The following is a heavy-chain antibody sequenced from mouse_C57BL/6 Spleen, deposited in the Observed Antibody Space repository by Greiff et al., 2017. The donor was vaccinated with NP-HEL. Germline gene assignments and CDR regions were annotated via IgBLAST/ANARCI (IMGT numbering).Heavy chain of an antibody. J-gene: IGHJ1*03. D-gene: IGHD2-3*01. CDR3: ARSLDGYSPYFDV. V-gene: IGHV7-3*01. Sequence: EVKLMESGGGLVQPGGSLSLSCAASGFTFTDYYMSWVRQPPGKALEWLGFIRNKANGYTTEYSASVKGRFTISRDNSQSILYLQMNALRAEDSATYYCARSLDGYSPYFDVWGTGTTVTVSS. CDR2: IRNKANGYTT. CDR1: GFTFTDYY.